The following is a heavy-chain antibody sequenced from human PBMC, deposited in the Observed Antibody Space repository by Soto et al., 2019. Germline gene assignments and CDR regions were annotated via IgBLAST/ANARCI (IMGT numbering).Heavy chain of an antibody. J-gene: IGHJ5*02. CDR3: ASGGNWFDP. D-gene: IGHD3-16*01. CDR2: MYYNGNI. CDR1: GGSISNYY. Sequence: PSDTLSLTANVSGGSISNYYWTWVRQSPEKGLEWIGYMYYNGNINYNPSLKSRVTISIDTSKNQFSLTLKSVTAADTAVYYCASGGNWFDPWGQGVLVTVS. V-gene: IGHV4-59*07.